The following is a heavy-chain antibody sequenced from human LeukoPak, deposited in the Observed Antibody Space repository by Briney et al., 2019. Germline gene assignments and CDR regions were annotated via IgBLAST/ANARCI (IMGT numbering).Heavy chain of an antibody. CDR1: GFTFSGYS. V-gene: IGHV3-48*02. J-gene: IGHJ4*02. D-gene: IGHD1-14*01. CDR2: IVTSGNTI. Sequence: SGGSLRLSCAASGFTFSGYSMNWVRQAPGRGLEWASYIVTSGNTIYYADSVKGRFTISRDNAKNSLYLQMNSLRDEDTAVYYCARLLGLTLDYWGQGALVTVSS. CDR3: ARLLGLTLDY.